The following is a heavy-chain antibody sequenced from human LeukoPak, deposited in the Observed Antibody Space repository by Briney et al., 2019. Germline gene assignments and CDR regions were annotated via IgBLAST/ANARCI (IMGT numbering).Heavy chain of an antibody. CDR3: VHPTGEGWFYFPY. Sequence: GGSLRLSCAASGFTVTNFAIAWVRQAPGKGLEWVAAIGGDADSTTYPDRVRGRFFLSRDSSKNTLYLQMNVLTVEDTAVYHCVHPTGEGWFYFPYWGQGTPVTVSS. J-gene: IGHJ4*02. CDR1: GFTVTNFA. D-gene: IGHD7-27*01. V-gene: IGHV3-23*01. CDR2: IGGDADST.